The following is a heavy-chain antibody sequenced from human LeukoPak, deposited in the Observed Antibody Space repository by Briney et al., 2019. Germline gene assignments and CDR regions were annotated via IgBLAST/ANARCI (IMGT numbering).Heavy chain of an antibody. CDR1: GYTLTELS. V-gene: IGHV1-24*01. Sequence: GASVKVSCKVSGYTLTELSMHWVRQAPGKGLEWMGGFDPEDGETIYAQKFQGRVTMTEDTSTDTAYMELSSLRSEDTAVYYCARDLGYYYDSSGVRDYWGQGTLVTVSS. J-gene: IGHJ4*02. CDR3: ARDLGYYYDSSGVRDY. D-gene: IGHD3-22*01. CDR2: FDPEDGET.